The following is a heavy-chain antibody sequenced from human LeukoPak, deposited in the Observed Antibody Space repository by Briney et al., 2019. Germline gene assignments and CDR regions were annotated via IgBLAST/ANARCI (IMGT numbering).Heavy chain of an antibody. CDR2: ISGSGGST. J-gene: IGHJ6*03. Sequence: GGSLRLSCAASGFTFSSYAMSWVRQAPGKGLEWVSAISGSGGSTYYADSVKGRFTISRDNYKNTLYLQMNSLRAEDTAVYYCAKGQGLYYYYYMDVWGKGTTVTVSS. CDR3: AKGQGLYYYYYMDV. V-gene: IGHV3-23*01. CDR1: GFTFSSYA.